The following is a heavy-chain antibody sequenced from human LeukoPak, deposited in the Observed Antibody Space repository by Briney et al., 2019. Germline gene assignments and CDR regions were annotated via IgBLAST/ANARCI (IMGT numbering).Heavy chain of an antibody. CDR2: ISYDGSNK. D-gene: IGHD3-10*01. CDR1: GFTFSSYG. CDR3: AKGSGAAFDI. J-gene: IGHJ3*02. V-gene: IGHV3-30*18. Sequence: PGRSLRLSCAASGFTFSSYGMHWVRQAPGKGLEWVAVISYDGSNKYYADSVKGRFTISRDNSKNTLYLQMNSLRAEDTAVYYCAKGSGAAFDIWGQGTMVTVSS.